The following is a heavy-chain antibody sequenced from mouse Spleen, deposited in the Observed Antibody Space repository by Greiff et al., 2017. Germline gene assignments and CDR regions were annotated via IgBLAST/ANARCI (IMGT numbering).Heavy chain of an antibody. CDR3: ARRTGTRAMDY. CDR1: GFNIKDTY. J-gene: IGHJ4*01. Sequence: EVQGVESGAELVKPGASVKLSCTASGFNIKDTYMHWVKQRPEQGLEWIGRIDPANGNTKYDPKFQGKATITADTSSNTAYQQLSSLTSEDTAVYYCARRTGTRAMDYWGQGTSVTVSS. D-gene: IGHD4-1*01. V-gene: IGHV14-3*02. CDR2: IDPANGNT.